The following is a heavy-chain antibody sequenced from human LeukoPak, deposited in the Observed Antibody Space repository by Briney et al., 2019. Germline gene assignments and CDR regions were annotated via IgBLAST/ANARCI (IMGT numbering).Heavy chain of an antibody. D-gene: IGHD2-2*01. J-gene: IGHJ3*02. CDR2: IYSGGST. CDR3: ARVGVVPAAIPDGFDI. V-gene: IGHV3-53*01. CDR1: GFTVSSNY. Sequence: PGGSLRLSCAASGFTVSSNYMSWVRQAPGKGLEWVSVIYSGGSTYYADSVKGRFTISRDNSKNTRYLQMNSLTAEDTAVYYCARVGVVPAAIPDGFDIWGQGTMVTVSS.